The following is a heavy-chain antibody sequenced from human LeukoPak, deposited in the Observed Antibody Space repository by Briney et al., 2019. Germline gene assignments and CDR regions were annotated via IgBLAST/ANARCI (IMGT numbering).Heavy chain of an antibody. CDR3: ARRWVYDKRAFDA. Sequence: SETLSLTCTVSGGSFSGTYYWWWSRPPREGRLEWIAYIYHTGGTDSNPSLRSRVTISLDTSRTQFSLKLNSVTAADTAVYYCARRWVYDKRAFDAWGQGALVTVSS. CDR2: IYHTGGT. CDR1: GGSFSGTYY. D-gene: IGHD3-16*01. J-gene: IGHJ3*01. V-gene: IGHV4-59*08.